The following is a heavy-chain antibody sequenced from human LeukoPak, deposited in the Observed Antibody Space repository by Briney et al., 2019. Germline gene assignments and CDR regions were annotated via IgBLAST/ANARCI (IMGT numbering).Heavy chain of an antibody. CDR1: GFTFSSYA. V-gene: IGHV3-30*04. CDR2: ISYDGSNK. J-gene: IGHJ4*02. CDR3: AREGYDYVWGSYRYTIYFDY. D-gene: IGHD3-16*02. Sequence: GSLRLSCAASGFTFSSYAMSWVRQAPGKGLEWVAVISYDGSNKYYADSVKGRFTISRDNSKNTLYLQMNSLRAEDTAVYYCAREGYDYVWGSYRYTIYFDYWGQGTLVTVSS.